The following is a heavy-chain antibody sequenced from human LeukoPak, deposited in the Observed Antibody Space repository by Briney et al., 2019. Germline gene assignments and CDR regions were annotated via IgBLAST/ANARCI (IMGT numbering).Heavy chain of an antibody. V-gene: IGHV3-23*01. CDR1: GFTFSSYA. Sequence: GGSLRLSCAASGFTFSSYAMSWVRQAPGKGLEWVSAISGSGGSIYYADSVKGRFTISRDNSKITLYLQMNSLRAEDTAVYYCAKPSITMVRGVIKVGYGMDVWGQGTTVTVSS. CDR3: AKPSITMVRGVIKVGYGMDV. CDR2: ISGSGGSI. J-gene: IGHJ6*02. D-gene: IGHD3-10*01.